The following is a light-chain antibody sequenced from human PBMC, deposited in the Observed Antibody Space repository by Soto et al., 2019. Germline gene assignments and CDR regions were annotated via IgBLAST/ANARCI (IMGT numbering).Light chain of an antibody. J-gene: IGKJ4*01. CDR1: RDISDY. Sequence: QMTQSPASLSASVGDRVTITCRASRDISDYLNWFQHKPGRAPKLLIYAASVLHSGVPARFSGSGSESGIEYSLAISGLQPEDYATYYCQQSYSPPLTFGGGTRVEIK. CDR3: QQSYSPPLT. V-gene: IGKV1-39*01. CDR2: AAS.